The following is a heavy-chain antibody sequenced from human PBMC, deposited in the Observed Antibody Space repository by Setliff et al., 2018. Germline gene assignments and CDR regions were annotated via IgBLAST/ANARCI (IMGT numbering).Heavy chain of an antibody. Sequence: SETLSLTCTVSGDSINNYYWNWIRQPAGKGLEWIGRIYVTESTKYNPSLKSRVTLSIDTSKNQFSLKLSSVTAADAALYYCAASRAYTGAVEEWFLPKTFDFWGQGSPVPSPQ. CDR3: AASRAYTGAVEEWFLPKTFDF. V-gene: IGHV4-4*07. D-gene: IGHD3-10*01. CDR2: IYVTEST. J-gene: IGHJ4*02. CDR1: GDSINNYY.